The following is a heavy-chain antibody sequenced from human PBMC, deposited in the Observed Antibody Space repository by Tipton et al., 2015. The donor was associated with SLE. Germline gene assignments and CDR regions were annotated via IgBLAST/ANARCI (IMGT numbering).Heavy chain of an antibody. D-gene: IGHD7-27*01. CDR3: ARDDLGLHAVDI. J-gene: IGHJ3*02. CDR2: IYHSGST. V-gene: IGHV4-61*01. CDR1: GGSISSGSYY. Sequence: TLSLTCTVSGGSISSGSYYWTWIRQSPGKGLEWIGNIYHSGSTNYNPSLKSRVIISVDTSKNQFSLRLTSVTGADTAVYYCARDDLGLHAVDIWGQGTMVTVSS.